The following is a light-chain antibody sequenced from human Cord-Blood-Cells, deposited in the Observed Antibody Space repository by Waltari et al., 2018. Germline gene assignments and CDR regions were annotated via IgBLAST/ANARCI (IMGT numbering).Light chain of an antibody. CDR2: EDN. V-gene: IGLV6-57*01. Sequence: FMLTQPHSVSDSPGKTVTISCTRSRGSIASNYVQWYQQRPGSSPTTVIYEDNQRPSGVPDRFSGPIDSSSNSASLTISGLKTEDEADYYCQSYDSSWVFGGGTKLTVL. J-gene: IGLJ3*02. CDR1: RGSIASNY. CDR3: QSYDSSWV.